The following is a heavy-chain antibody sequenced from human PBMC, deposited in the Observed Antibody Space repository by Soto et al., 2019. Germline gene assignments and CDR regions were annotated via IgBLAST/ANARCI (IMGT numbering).Heavy chain of an antibody. Sequence: ASVKVSCKASGYTFTSYGISWVRQAPGQGLEWMGWISAYNGNTNYAQKLQGRVTMTTDTSTSTAYMELRSLRSDDTAVYYCARALDYSSSWYSYYYYGMDVWGQGTTVTVSS. CDR1: GYTFTSYG. V-gene: IGHV1-18*01. CDR2: ISAYNGNT. CDR3: ARALDYSSSWYSYYYYGMDV. J-gene: IGHJ6*02. D-gene: IGHD6-13*01.